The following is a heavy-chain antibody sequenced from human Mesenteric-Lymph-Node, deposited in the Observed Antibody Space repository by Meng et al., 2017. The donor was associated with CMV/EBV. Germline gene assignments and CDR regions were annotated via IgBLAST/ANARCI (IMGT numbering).Heavy chain of an antibody. J-gene: IGHJ5*02. Sequence: SETLSLTCTVSGGSVSSHSYYWSWIRQPPGKGLEWIGYIYYSGSTNYNPSLKSRVTISVDRSKNQFSLRLSSMTAGDTAVYYCARDSGDLATWGQGTLVTVSS. D-gene: IGHD7-27*01. CDR2: IYYSGST. CDR3: ARDSGDLAT. CDR1: GGSVSSHSYY. V-gene: IGHV4-61*01.